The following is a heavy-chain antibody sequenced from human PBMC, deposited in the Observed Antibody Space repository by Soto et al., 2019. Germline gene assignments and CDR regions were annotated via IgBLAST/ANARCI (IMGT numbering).Heavy chain of an antibody. V-gene: IGHV1-2*02. CDR2: INPNSGGT. CDR1: GYTFTGYY. J-gene: IGHJ5*02. CDR3: ARDTADYDILTGYYNWFDP. D-gene: IGHD3-9*01. Sequence: GALVKVSCKASGYTFTGYYMHWVRQAPGQGLEWMGWINPNSGGTNYAQKFQGRVTMTRDTSISTAYMELSRLRSDDTAAYYCARDTADYDILTGYYNWFDPWGQGTLVTVSS.